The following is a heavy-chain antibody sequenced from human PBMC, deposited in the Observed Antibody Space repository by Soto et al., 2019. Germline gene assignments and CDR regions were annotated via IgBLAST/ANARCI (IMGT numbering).Heavy chain of an antibody. CDR1: GFTFDDYA. CDR2: ISWNSGSI. CDR3: AKDIGFGYGDYWEGAFDI. Sequence: GGSLRLSCAASGFTFDDYAMHWVRQAPGKGLEWVSGISWNSGSIGYADPVKGRFTISRDNAKNSLYLQMNSLRAEDTALYYCAKDIGFGYGDYWEGAFDIWGQGTMVTVSS. D-gene: IGHD4-17*01. V-gene: IGHV3-9*01. J-gene: IGHJ3*02.